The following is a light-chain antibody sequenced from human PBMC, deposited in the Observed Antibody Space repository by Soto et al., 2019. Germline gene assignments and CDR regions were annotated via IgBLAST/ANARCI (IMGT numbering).Light chain of an antibody. CDR2: KAS. J-gene: IGKJ4*01. V-gene: IGKV1-5*03. Sequence: DIQMTQSPSTLYASVEDRVTITCRASQSIGASLAWFQQKPGKAPHLLIYKASSLESGVPSRFSGSGSGTAFTLTISTLQPDDFATYYCQQYNSSPLTFGGGTKVEIK. CDR1: QSIGAS. CDR3: QQYNSSPLT.